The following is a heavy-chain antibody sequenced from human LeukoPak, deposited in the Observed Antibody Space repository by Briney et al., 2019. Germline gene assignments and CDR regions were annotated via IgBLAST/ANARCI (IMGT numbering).Heavy chain of an antibody. J-gene: IGHJ6*02. D-gene: IGHD6-19*01. Sequence: PSETLSLTRTVSGGSISSSSYYWGWIRQPPGKGLEWIGSIYYSGSTYNNPSLKSRVTISVDTSKNQFSLKLSSVTAADTAVYYCARDIQMSYSSGWWNYYYGMDVWGQGTTVTVSS. CDR2: IYYSGST. V-gene: IGHV4-39*07. CDR3: ARDIQMSYSSGWWNYYYGMDV. CDR1: GGSISSSSYY.